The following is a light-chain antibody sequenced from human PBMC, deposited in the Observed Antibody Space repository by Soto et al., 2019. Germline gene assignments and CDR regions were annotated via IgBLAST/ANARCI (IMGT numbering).Light chain of an antibody. J-gene: IGKJ1*01. Sequence: EIVMTQSPATLSVSPGERATLSCRASQSVNSNLAWYQQKPGQAPRLLIYGASTRATGVPARFSGSGSGTEFTLTVSTPQSDVFAVYFCQQYNNSPTFGQGTKVHIK. V-gene: IGKV3-15*01. CDR2: GAS. CDR3: QQYNNSPT. CDR1: QSVNSN.